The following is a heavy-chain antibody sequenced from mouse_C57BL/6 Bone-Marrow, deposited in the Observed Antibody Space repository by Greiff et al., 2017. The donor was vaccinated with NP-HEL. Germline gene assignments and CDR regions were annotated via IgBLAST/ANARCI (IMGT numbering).Heavy chain of an antibody. Sequence: EVQGVESGGGLVQPGGSMKLSCVASGFTFSNYWMNWVRQSPEKGLEWVAQIRLKSDNYATHYAESVKGRFTISRDDSKSSVYLQMNNLRAEDTGIYYCTIYYYGSSYESYWYFDVWGTGTTVTVSS. CDR3: TIYYYGSSYESYWYFDV. J-gene: IGHJ1*03. V-gene: IGHV6-3*01. CDR2: IRLKSDNYAT. CDR1: GFTFSNYW. D-gene: IGHD1-1*01.